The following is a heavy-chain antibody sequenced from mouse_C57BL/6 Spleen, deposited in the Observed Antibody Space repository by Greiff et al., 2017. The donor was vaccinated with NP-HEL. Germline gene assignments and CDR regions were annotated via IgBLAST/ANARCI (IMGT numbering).Heavy chain of an antibody. CDR1: GFTFSSYA. CDR2: ISSGGDYI. Sequence: EVKLVESGEGLVKPGGSLKLSCAASGFTFSSYAMSWVRQTPEKRLEWVAYISSGGDYIYYADTVKGRFTISRDNARNTLYLQMSSLKSEDTAMYYCTRGGPYSNPFAYWGQGTLVTVSA. V-gene: IGHV5-9-1*02. J-gene: IGHJ3*01. CDR3: TRGGPYSNPFAY. D-gene: IGHD2-5*01.